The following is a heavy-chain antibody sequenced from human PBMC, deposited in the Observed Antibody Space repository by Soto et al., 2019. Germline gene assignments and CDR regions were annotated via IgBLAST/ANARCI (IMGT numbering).Heavy chain of an antibody. CDR2: IYYSGSI. D-gene: IGHD3-10*01. CDR3: TADAGSY. CDR1: GASVTSDNYY. V-gene: IGHV4-61*01. J-gene: IGHJ4*02. Sequence: QVQLQESGPGLVKPSETLSLTCSVSGASVTSDNYYWSWIRQSPGKVLEWIGYIYYSGSITYNPSLKSRVTMSLDTSKNQFSLRLSSVTAADTAVYYCTADAGSYWGQGTLVTVSS.